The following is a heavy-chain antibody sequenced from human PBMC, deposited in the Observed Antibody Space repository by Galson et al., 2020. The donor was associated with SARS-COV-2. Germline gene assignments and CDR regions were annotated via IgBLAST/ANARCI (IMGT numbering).Heavy chain of an antibody. Sequence: TGGSLRLSCAASGFTFSSYGMHWVRQAPGKGLEWVAVISYDGSNKYYADSVKGRFTISRDNSKNTLYLQMNSLRAEDTAVYYCAKDLTYYDFWSGYLTAPRTTIYYYGMDVWGQGTTVTVSS. V-gene: IGHV3-30*18. CDR2: ISYDGSNK. D-gene: IGHD3-3*01. CDR3: AKDLTYYDFWSGYLTAPRTTIYYYGMDV. CDR1: GFTFSSYG. J-gene: IGHJ6*02.